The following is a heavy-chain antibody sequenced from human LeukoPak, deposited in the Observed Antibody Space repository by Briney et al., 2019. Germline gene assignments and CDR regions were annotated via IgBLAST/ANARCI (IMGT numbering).Heavy chain of an antibody. D-gene: IGHD3-16*01. CDR3: ARGGGNCLDY. CDR1: GFTFSNFG. V-gene: IGHV3-30*19. Sequence: PGGSLRLSCAASGFTFSNFGMHWVRQAPDKGLEWVAATWYDGSNKYYADSVKGRFTISRNNSKNTLYLQMNSLRAEDTAVYYCARGGGNCLDYWGQGTLVAVSS. J-gene: IGHJ4*02. CDR2: TWYDGSNK.